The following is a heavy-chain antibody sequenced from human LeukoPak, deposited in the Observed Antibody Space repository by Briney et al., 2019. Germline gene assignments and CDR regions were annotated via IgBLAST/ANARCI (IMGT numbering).Heavy chain of an antibody. V-gene: IGHV3-74*01. CDR2: INSDGSST. Sequence: TGGSLRLSCAASGFTFSSYWMHWVRQAPGKGLVWVSRINSDGSSTSYADSVKGRFTISRDNAKNTLYLQMNSLRAEDTAVYYCASPGRTDAFDIWGQGTMVTVSS. CDR1: GFTFSSYW. CDR3: ASPGRTDAFDI. J-gene: IGHJ3*02.